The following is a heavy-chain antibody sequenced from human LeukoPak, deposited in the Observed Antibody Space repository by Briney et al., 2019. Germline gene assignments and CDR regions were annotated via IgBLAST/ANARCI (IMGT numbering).Heavy chain of an antibody. D-gene: IGHD1-26*01. V-gene: IGHV3-30*18. Sequence: GGSLRLSCTASGFIFSHYAMTWVRQAPGKGLEWVAVISYGGSNKYYADSVKGRFTISRDNSKNTLYLQMNSLRAEDTAVYYCAKDQGGSYSSHYYYYGMDVWGQGTTVTVSS. CDR2: ISYGGSNK. CDR1: GFIFSHYA. CDR3: AKDQGGSYSSHYYYYGMDV. J-gene: IGHJ6*02.